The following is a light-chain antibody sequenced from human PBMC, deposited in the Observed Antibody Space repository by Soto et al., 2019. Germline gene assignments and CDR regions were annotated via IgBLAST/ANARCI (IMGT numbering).Light chain of an antibody. Sequence: QSVLTQPPSASGSPGQSVTISCTGTSSDVGGYKYVSWYQQHPGKAPKLMIYEINKRPSGVPDRFSGSKSGNTASLTVSGLQAEDEADYYCSSFAGSNNFPYVFGTGTKLTVL. CDR2: EIN. V-gene: IGLV2-8*01. CDR3: SSFAGSNNFPYV. J-gene: IGLJ1*01. CDR1: SSDVGGYKY.